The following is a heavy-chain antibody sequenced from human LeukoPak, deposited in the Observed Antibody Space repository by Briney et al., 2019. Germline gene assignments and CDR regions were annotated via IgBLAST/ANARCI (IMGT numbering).Heavy chain of an antibody. CDR2: IKGKTDGGTI. V-gene: IGHV3-15*01. CDR1: GFTFSSYS. D-gene: IGHD3-10*01. Sequence: GGSLRLSCAASGFTFSSYSMNWVRQAPGKGLEWVGRIKGKTDGGTIDYAAPVKGRFTISRDDSKNTLYLHMNSLKTEDTAVYYCTTGELNWGQGTLVTVSS. CDR3: TTGELN. J-gene: IGHJ4*02.